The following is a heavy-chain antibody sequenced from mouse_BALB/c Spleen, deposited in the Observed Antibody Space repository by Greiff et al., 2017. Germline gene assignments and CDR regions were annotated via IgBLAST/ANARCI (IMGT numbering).Heavy chain of an antibody. V-gene: IGHV3-2*02. CDR3: ARYDSRSYAMDY. D-gene: IGHD2-13*01. CDR1: GYSITSDYA. Sequence: EVQLQESGPGLVKPSQSLSLTCTVTGYSITSDYAWNWIRQFPGNKLEWMGYISYSGSTSYNPSLKSRISITRDTSKNQFFLQLNSVTTEDTATYYCARYDSRSYAMDYWGQGTSVTVSS. CDR2: ISYSGST. J-gene: IGHJ4*01.